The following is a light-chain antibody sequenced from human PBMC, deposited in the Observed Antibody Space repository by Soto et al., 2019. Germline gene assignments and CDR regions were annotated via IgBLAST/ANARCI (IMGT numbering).Light chain of an antibody. CDR1: EPITDF. V-gene: IGKV1-39*01. J-gene: IGKJ4*01. CDR2: SAS. CDR3: QQTFSPFVT. Sequence: DIQMTQSPPSLSASLGDSVTITCRASEPITDFLNWYQLKPGKAPRLLIYSASNVQPGVPSRFSGSGYGTDFTLTLSGLQHEDSATYYCQQTFSPFVTFGAGTKMEV.